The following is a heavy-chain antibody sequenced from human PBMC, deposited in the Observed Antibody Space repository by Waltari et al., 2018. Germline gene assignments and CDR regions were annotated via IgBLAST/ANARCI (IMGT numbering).Heavy chain of an antibody. CDR1: GGSISSSSYY. CDR2: IYYSGST. CDR3: AILPVSSTAFDY. Sequence: QLQLQESGPGLVKPSETLSLTCTVSGGSISSSSYYWGWIRQPPGKGLEWIGSIYYSGSTYYNPSLKSRVTISVDTSKNQFSLKLSSVTAADTAVYYCAILPVSSTAFDYWGQGTLVTVSS. D-gene: IGHD6-13*01. J-gene: IGHJ4*02. V-gene: IGHV4-39*01.